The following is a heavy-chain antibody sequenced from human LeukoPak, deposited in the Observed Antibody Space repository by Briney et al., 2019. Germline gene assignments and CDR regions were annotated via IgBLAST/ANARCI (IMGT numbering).Heavy chain of an antibody. CDR3: ARVGVATDFAPFAY. J-gene: IGHJ4*02. Sequence: SETLSLTCTVSGGSISSYYWSWIRQPPGKGLEWIGYIYYSGSTNYNPSLKSRVTISVDTSKNQFSLKLSSVTAADTAVYYCARVGVATDFAPFAYWGQGTLVTVSS. D-gene: IGHD5-12*01. V-gene: IGHV4-59*01. CDR1: GGSISSYY. CDR2: IYYSGST.